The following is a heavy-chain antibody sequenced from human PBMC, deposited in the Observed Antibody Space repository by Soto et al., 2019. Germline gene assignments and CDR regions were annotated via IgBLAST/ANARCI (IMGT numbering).Heavy chain of an antibody. CDR2: ISSSSSTI. V-gene: IGHV3-48*02. D-gene: IGHD3-22*01. Sequence: GGSLRLSCAASGFTFSSYSMNWVRQAPGKGPEWVSYISSSSSTIYYADSVKGRFTISRDNAKNSLYLQMNSLRDEDTAVYYCARVYHYYDSRPDDYWGQGTLVTVSS. CDR3: ARVYHYYDSRPDDY. J-gene: IGHJ4*02. CDR1: GFTFSSYS.